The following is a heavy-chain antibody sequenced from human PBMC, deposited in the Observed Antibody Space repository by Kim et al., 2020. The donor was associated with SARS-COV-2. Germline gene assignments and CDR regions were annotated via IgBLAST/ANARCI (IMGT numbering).Heavy chain of an antibody. J-gene: IGHJ6*02. V-gene: IGHV6-1*01. D-gene: IGHD6-25*01. Sequence: SQTLSLTCAISGDSVSSNSAAWNWIRQSPSRGLEWLGRTYYRSKWYNDYAVSVKSRITINPDTSKNQFSLQLNSVTSEDTAVYYCARDQTYSSVSDSYYYGMDVWGQGTTVTVSS. CDR1: GDSVSSNSAA. CDR2: TYYRSKWYN. CDR3: ARDQTYSSVSDSYYYGMDV.